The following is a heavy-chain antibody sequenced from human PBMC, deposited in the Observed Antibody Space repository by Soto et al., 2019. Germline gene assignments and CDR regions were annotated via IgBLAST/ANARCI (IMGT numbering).Heavy chain of an antibody. CDR2: VRSKANTYAT. CDR1: GFTFSDSV. J-gene: IGHJ4*02. Sequence: EVQLVESGGGLVQPGGSLNLSCAASGFTFSDSVVHWVRQASGKGPEWVGGVRSKANTYATAYAASGRGRFTISRDDSKNTAYLQMHSLSPDATAVYFCTRHEAYFDNSGSGSFDYWGQGTLVTVSS. V-gene: IGHV3-73*02. CDR3: TRHEAYFDNSGSGSFDY. D-gene: IGHD3-22*01.